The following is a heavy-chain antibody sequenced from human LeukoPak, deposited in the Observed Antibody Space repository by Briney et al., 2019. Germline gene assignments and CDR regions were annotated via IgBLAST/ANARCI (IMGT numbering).Heavy chain of an antibody. CDR1: GGSISSSSYY. CDR3: ARLDSSGYSLFFDY. J-gene: IGHJ4*02. D-gene: IGHD3-22*01. CDR2: IYYSGST. Sequence: PSETLSLTCTVSGGSISSSSYYWGWIRQPPGKGLEWIGSIYYSGSTYYNPSLKSRVTISVDTSKNQFSLKLSSVTAADTAVYYCARLDSSGYSLFFDYWGQGTLVTVSS. V-gene: IGHV4-39*01.